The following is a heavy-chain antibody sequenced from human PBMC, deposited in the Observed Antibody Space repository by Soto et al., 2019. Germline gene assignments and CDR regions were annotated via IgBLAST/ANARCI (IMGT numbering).Heavy chain of an antibody. Sequence: LRLSCVASGFTFSNDWMSWVRQAPGKGLEWVATIKQDGSEKYYVDSVKGRFTVSRDNTKNSLYLQMSTLRAEDTAMYYCARGDYFDRRFDFWGQGALVTVSS. J-gene: IGHJ4*02. V-gene: IGHV3-7*03. CDR2: IKQDGSEK. CDR1: GFTFSNDW. D-gene: IGHD3-9*01. CDR3: ARGDYFDRRFDF.